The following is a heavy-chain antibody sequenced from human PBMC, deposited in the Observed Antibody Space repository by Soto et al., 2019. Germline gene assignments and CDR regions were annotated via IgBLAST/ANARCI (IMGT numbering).Heavy chain of an antibody. CDR3: AKAGTHSYFDS. J-gene: IGHJ4*02. V-gene: IGHV3-23*01. CDR2: LSISGCDT. CDR1: GFALCRSA. Sequence: PXGSLRLXXAASGFALCRSAVHGVRRXPGKXLCWVSSLSISGCDTYYADSVKGRFTISRDNSKNTLYLQMSSLRADDTAEYYCAKAGTHSYFDSWGQGTLVTVSS. D-gene: IGHD1-1*01.